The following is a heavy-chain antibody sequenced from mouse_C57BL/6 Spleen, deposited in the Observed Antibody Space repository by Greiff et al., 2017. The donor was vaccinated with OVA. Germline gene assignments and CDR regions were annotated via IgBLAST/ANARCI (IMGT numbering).Heavy chain of an antibody. Sequence: EVQLQQSGPELVKPGASVKISCKASGYTFTDYYMNWVKQSHGKSLEWIGDINPNNGGTSYNQKFKGKATLTVDKSSSTAYMELRSLTSEDSAVYYCARPPYGSSYVRYFDVWGTGTTVTVSS. V-gene: IGHV1-26*01. D-gene: IGHD1-1*01. CDR3: ARPPYGSSYVRYFDV. J-gene: IGHJ1*03. CDR2: INPNNGGT. CDR1: GYTFTDYY.